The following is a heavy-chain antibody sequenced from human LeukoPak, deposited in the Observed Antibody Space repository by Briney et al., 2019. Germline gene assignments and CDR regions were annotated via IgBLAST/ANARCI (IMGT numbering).Heavy chain of an antibody. J-gene: IGHJ4*02. V-gene: IGHV4-59*01. CDR2: TYYSGST. Sequence: PSETLSLTCTVSGGSISSYYWSWIRQPPGKGLEWIGYTYYSGSTNYNPSLKSRVTISVDTSKNQFSLKLSSVTAADTAVYYCARDKDGAYFDYWGQGTLVTVSS. CDR3: ARDKDGAYFDY. CDR1: GGSISSYY. D-gene: IGHD4-17*01.